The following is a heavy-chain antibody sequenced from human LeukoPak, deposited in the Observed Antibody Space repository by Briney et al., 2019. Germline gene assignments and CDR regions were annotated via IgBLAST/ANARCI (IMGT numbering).Heavy chain of an antibody. Sequence: GGSLRLSCAASGFTFSSYGMHWVRQAPGKGPEWVAFIPYDGSKTYCVDSVKGRFTISRDNSKNTLYLQMNSLRTEDTAVYYCPKAQDYYDIIGYSSMHYWGQGTLVPVSS. J-gene: IGHJ4*02. D-gene: IGHD3-22*01. CDR1: GFTFSSYG. V-gene: IGHV3-30*02. CDR3: PKAQDYYDIIGYSSMHY. CDR2: IPYDGSKT.